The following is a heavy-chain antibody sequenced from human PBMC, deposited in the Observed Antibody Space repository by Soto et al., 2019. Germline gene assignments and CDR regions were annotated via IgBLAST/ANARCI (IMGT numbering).Heavy chain of an antibody. CDR2: LIHIFGTA. J-gene: IGHJ6*02. V-gene: IGHV1-69*01. D-gene: IGHD3-22*01. CDR1: GGTFSSYA. Sequence: QVQLVQSGAEVKKPGSSVKVSCKASGGTFSSYAISWVRQAPGQGLEWMGGLIHIFGTANYAQKFQGRVTITEEESTSTAYMELISLRSEDTAMYYCARGAYYYDSSGYSIYSYYYGMYVWGQWTTFIVSS. CDR3: ARGAYYYDSSGYSIYSYYYGMYV.